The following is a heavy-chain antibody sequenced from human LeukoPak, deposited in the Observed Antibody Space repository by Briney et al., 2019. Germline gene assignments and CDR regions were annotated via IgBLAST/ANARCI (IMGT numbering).Heavy chain of an antibody. CDR2: ISGSGGST. CDR3: AKDGAVAGYYYYYMDV. V-gene: IGHV3-23*01. Sequence: GGSLRLSCAASGFTFSSYAMSWVRQAPGKGLEWVSAISGSGGSTYYADSVKGRFTISRDNSKNTLYLQMNSLRAEDTAVYYCAKDGAVAGYYYYYMDVWGKGTTVTVSS. D-gene: IGHD6-19*01. J-gene: IGHJ6*03. CDR1: GFTFSSYA.